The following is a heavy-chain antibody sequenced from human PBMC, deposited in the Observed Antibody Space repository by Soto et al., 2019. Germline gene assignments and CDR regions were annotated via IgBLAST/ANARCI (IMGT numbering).Heavy chain of an antibody. J-gene: IGHJ5*02. CDR1: GGSITSGGYS. Sequence: SETLSLTCAVSGGSITSGGYSWSWIRQPPGKGLEWIGYIYHSGSTYYNPSLKSRVTISVDRSKNQFSLKLSSVTAADTAVYYCARHSSSSSDPWFDPWGQGTLVTVSS. V-gene: IGHV4-30-2*01. D-gene: IGHD6-6*01. CDR3: ARHSSSSSDPWFDP. CDR2: IYHSGST.